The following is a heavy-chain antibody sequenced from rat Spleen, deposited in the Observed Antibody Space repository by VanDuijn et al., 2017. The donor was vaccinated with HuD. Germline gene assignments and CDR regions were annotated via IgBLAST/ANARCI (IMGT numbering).Heavy chain of an antibody. CDR2: ISSDGSST. V-gene: IGHV5-29*01. J-gene: IGHJ1*01. CDR3: ARQNSGYGYFDF. Sequence: EVQLVESGGGLVQPGRSLKLSCAASGFTFSNYLMAWVRQAPTKGLEWVATISSDGSSTYYRDSVKGRFTISRDNAKSTLYLQMDSLRSEDTATYYCARQNSGYGYFDFWGPGTMVTVSS. CDR1: GFTFSNYL. D-gene: IGHD4-3*01.